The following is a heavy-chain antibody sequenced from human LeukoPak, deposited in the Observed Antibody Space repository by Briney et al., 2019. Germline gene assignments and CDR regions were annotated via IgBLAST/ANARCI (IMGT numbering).Heavy chain of an antibody. CDR1: GFTFSNYS. J-gene: IGHJ3*02. CDR3: ARALPSPLYSGSYADAFDI. V-gene: IGHV3-21*01. Sequence: GGSLRLSCAASGFTFSNYSMNWIRQAPGKGLEWVSSISSSSSYINYADSVKGRFTISRDNAKNSLYLQMNSLRAEDTAVYYCARALPSPLYSGSYADAFDIWGQGTMVTVSS. D-gene: IGHD1-26*01. CDR2: ISSSSSYI.